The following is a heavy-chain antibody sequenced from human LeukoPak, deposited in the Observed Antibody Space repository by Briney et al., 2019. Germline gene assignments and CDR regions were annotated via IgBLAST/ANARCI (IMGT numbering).Heavy chain of an antibody. CDR1: GFTFSSYA. D-gene: IGHD4-23*01. Sequence: GGSLRLSCAASGFTFSSYAMHGVRQAPGKGLEWVAVISYDGSNKYYADSVKGRFTISRDNSKNTLYLQMNSLRAEDTAVYYCASTTVVTPLGRYALDIWGQGTMVTVSS. CDR3: ASTTVVTPLGRYALDI. J-gene: IGHJ3*02. V-gene: IGHV3-30*04. CDR2: ISYDGSNK.